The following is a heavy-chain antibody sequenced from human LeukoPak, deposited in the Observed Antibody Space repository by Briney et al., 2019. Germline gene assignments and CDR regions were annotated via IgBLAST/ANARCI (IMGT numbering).Heavy chain of an antibody. Sequence: PGGSLRLSCAASGFTFSSYAINWVRQAPGRGLEWVSGISSRADNSYYAAFVKGRFTISRDSSTNTVSLQMNSLRADDTAVYFCARGRRNCGSANCLYYFGYWGRGTLVTVSS. D-gene: IGHD6-19*01. CDR1: GFTFSSYA. V-gene: IGHV3-23*01. CDR3: ARGRRNCGSANCLYYFGY. J-gene: IGHJ4*02. CDR2: ISSRADNS.